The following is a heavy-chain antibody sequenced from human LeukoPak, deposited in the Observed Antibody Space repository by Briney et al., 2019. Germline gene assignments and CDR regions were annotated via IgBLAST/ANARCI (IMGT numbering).Heavy chain of an antibody. Sequence: GGSLRLSCAASGFTFSSYSMNWVRQAPGKGLEWVSSISSSSSYIYYADSVKGRFTISRDNAKNALYLQMNSLRAEDTAVYYCARGAAAAGLDAFDIWGQGTMVTVSS. D-gene: IGHD6-13*01. CDR3: ARGAAAAGLDAFDI. CDR2: ISSSSSYI. V-gene: IGHV3-21*01. J-gene: IGHJ3*02. CDR1: GFTFSSYS.